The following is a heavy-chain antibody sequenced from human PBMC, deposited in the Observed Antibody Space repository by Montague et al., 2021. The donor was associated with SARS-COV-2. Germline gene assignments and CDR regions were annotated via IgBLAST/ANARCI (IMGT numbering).Heavy chain of an antibody. Sequence: SETLSLTCTVSGGSISSDNWCTWVRQPPGKGLEWIGDIFHSGTTNYNPSLKSRLTISVDKSKSQISLKLISVTAADTAMYYCALPLGGARFDPWGQGTLVTVS. CDR1: GGSISSDNW. J-gene: IGHJ5*02. D-gene: IGHD3-16*01. V-gene: IGHV4-4*02. CDR3: ALPLGGARFDP. CDR2: IFHSGTT.